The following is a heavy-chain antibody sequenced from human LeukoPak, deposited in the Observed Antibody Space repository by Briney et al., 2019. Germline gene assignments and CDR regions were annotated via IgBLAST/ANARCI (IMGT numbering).Heavy chain of an antibody. J-gene: IGHJ4*02. Sequence: SETLSVTCTASGCSFTSYYWSWIRQPPGKGLEWIGHIYKSGNSNYNPSLTRRVTISIDTSMNQFSLKLSSVTAADTAVYYCARHYNGSGSSSNVAYFDYWGQGTLVTVSS. CDR2: IYKSGNS. CDR3: ARHYNGSGSSSNVAYFDY. D-gene: IGHD3-10*01. V-gene: IGHV4-4*09. CDR1: GCSFTSYY.